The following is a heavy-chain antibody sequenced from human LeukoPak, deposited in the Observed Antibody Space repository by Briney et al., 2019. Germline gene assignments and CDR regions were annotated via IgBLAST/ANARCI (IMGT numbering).Heavy chain of an antibody. D-gene: IGHD6-6*01. CDR3: ARGSLLYSSSPFDY. V-gene: IGHV4-59*11. CDR2: IYYSGRT. Sequence: PSETLSLTCTVSGDSISSHYWSWIRQPPGKGLECIGYIYYSGRTNYNPSLKSRVTISVDTSKNQFSLTLSSVTAADTAVYYCARGSLLYSSSPFDYWGQGTLVTVSS. J-gene: IGHJ4*02. CDR1: GDSISSHY.